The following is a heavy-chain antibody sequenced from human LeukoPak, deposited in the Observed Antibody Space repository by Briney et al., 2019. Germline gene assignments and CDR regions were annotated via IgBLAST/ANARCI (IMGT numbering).Heavy chain of an antibody. V-gene: IGHV4-4*07. CDR1: GGSISSYY. CDR2: IYTSGST. Sequence: SATLSLTCTVSGGSISSYYWSWIRQHAGKGLEWIGRIYTSGSTNYNPSLKSRVTISVDKSKHQFSLKLSSVTAADTAVYYCARAIITIFGVVIAHDAFDIWGQGTMVTVSS. D-gene: IGHD3-3*01. CDR3: ARAIITIFGVVIAHDAFDI. J-gene: IGHJ3*02.